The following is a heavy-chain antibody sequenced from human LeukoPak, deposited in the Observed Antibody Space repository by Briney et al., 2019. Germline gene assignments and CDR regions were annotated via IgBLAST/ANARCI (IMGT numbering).Heavy chain of an antibody. J-gene: IGHJ6*03. V-gene: IGHV4-39*01. CDR1: GGSISSSSYY. Sequence: SETLSLTCTVSGGSISSSSYYWGWIRQPPGKGLEWIGSIYYSGSTYYNPSLKSRVTISVDTSKNQFSLKLSSVTAADTAVYYCNSSGWPRTRYYYYYYYMDVWGKGTTVTISS. D-gene: IGHD6-19*01. CDR2: IYYSGST. CDR3: NSSGWPRTRYYYYYYYMDV.